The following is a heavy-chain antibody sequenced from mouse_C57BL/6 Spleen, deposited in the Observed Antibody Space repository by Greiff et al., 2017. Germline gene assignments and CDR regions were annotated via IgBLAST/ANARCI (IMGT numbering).Heavy chain of an antibody. V-gene: IGHV1-15*01. CDR1: GYTFTDYE. D-gene: IGHD1-1*01. Sequence: VQLQESGAELVRPGASVTLSCKASGYTFTDYEMNWVKQTPVHGLEWIGAIDPETGGTASNQKFKGKAILTADKSSSTAYMELRSLTSEDSAVYYCTRHYGSSYYAMDYWGQGTSVTVSS. J-gene: IGHJ4*01. CDR3: TRHYGSSYYAMDY. CDR2: IDPETGGT.